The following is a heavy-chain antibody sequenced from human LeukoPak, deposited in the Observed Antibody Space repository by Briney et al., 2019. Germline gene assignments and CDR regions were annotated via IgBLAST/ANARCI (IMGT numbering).Heavy chain of an antibody. V-gene: IGHV3-11*04. CDR3: ARDLDWILFDY. CDR1: GFTFSDYY. CDR2: ISSSGSTI. J-gene: IGHJ4*02. Sequence: PGGSLRLSCAASGFTFSDYYMSWIRQAPGKGLEWVSYISSSGSTIYYADSVKGRFTISRDNAKNTLFLQMNSLSAEDTAVYYCARDLDWILFDYWGQGTLVTVSS. D-gene: IGHD3-9*01.